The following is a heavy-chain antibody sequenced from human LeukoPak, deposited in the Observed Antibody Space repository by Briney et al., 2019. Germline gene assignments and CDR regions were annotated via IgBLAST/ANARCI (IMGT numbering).Heavy chain of an antibody. D-gene: IGHD6-19*01. CDR1: GFTFTSYA. Sequence: PGGSLRLSCSASGFTFTSYAMSWVRQGPGKGLEGVSVISDSGVSTYYADSVKGRFTISRDNSKNTLYLQMNSLRADDTAVYYCAKRRWLGGIGVADPFDYWGQGTLVTVSS. J-gene: IGHJ4*02. V-gene: IGHV3-23*01. CDR3: AKRRWLGGIGVADPFDY. CDR2: ISDSGVST.